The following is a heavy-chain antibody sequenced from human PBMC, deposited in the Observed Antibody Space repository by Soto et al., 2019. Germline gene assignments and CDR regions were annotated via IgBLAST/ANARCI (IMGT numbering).Heavy chain of an antibody. D-gene: IGHD3-10*01. Sequence: HPGGSLRLSCASSVFTFISYAMSWVRQAPGKGLEWVSAISGSGGSTYYADSVKGRFTISRDNSKNTLYLQMNSLRAEDTAVYYCARDLYGYWGQGTLVTVSS. CDR2: ISGSGGST. J-gene: IGHJ4*02. CDR1: VFTFISYA. V-gene: IGHV3-23*01. CDR3: ARDLYGY.